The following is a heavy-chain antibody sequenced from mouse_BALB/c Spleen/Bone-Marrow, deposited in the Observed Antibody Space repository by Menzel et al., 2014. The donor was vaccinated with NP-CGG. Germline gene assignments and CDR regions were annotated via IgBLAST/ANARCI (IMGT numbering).Heavy chain of an antibody. CDR2: ISTYSGNT. Sequence: VQLQQFGPELVRPGVSVKISCKGSGYTFTDYAMHWVKQSHAKSLEWIGVISTYSGNTNYNQKFKGKATMTVDKSSSTAYMELARLTSEDSAIYYCARGIYYDSTWFAYWGQGTLVTVSA. CDR3: ARGIYYDSTWFAY. CDR1: GYTFTDYA. J-gene: IGHJ3*01. D-gene: IGHD2-4*01. V-gene: IGHV1-67*01.